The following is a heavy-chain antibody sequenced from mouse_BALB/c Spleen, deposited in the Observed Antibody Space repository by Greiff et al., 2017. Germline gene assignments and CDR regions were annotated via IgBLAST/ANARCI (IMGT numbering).Heavy chain of an antibody. CDR1: GYTFTSYY. CDR3: TREYGNSWFAY. J-gene: IGHJ3*01. CDR2: INPSNGGT. Sequence: VQRVESGAELVKPGASVKLSCKASGYTFTSYYMYWVKQRPGQGLEWIGEINPSNGGTNFNEKFKSKATLTVDKSSSTAYMQLSSLTSEDSAVYYCTREYGNSWFAYWGQGTLVTVSA. D-gene: IGHD2-10*02. V-gene: IGHV1S81*02.